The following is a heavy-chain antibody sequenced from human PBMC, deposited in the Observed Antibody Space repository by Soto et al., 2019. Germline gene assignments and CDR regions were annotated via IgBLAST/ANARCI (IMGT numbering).Heavy chain of an antibody. J-gene: IGHJ3*02. CDR2: ISYDGSNK. CDR1: GFTFSSYA. Sequence: QVQLVESGGGVVQPGRSLRLSCAASGFTFSSYAMHWVRQAPGKGLEWVAVISYDGSNKYYADSVKGRFTISRDNSKNTLYLHMNSLRAEDTAVYYCATLADFVVVVAATTGAFDIWGQGTMVTVSS. V-gene: IGHV3-30-3*01. D-gene: IGHD2-15*01. CDR3: ATLADFVVVVAATTGAFDI.